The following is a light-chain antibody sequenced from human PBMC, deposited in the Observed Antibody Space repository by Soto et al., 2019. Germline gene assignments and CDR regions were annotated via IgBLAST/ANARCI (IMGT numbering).Light chain of an antibody. J-gene: IGKJ5*01. CDR3: QQYSHLIT. CDR2: YAS. CDR1: QGISSC. V-gene: IGKV1-33*01. Sequence: DIQMTQSPSSLSASVGDRVTITCRASQGISSCLDWYHQKLGKAPKLLIYYASSLETGVPSRFSGSGSGTDFTFTISSLQPEDIATYYCQQYSHLITFGQGTRLEIK.